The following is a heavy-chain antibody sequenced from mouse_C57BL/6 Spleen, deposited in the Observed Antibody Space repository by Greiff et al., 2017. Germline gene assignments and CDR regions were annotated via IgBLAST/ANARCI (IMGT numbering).Heavy chain of an antibody. D-gene: IGHD2-1*01. V-gene: IGHV7-3*01. CDR1: GFTFTDYY. CDR2: IRNKANGYSA. J-gene: IGHJ1*03. Sequence: EVQGVESGGGLVQPGGSLSLSCAASGFTFTDYYMSWVRQPPGKALEWLGFIRNKANGYSAEYSASVKGRFTISRDNSHSILYLHMNALRAEDSATYYCASHYGNQEYFDVWGTGTTVTVSS. CDR3: ASHYGNQEYFDV.